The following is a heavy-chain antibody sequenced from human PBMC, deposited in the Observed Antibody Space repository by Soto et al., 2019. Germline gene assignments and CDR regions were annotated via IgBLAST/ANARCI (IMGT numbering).Heavy chain of an antibody. CDR1: GGTFSSYA. CDR3: ASGIYYSNYDYYYGMYV. Sequence: QVQLVQSGAEVKKPGSSVKVSCKASGGTFSSYAISWVRQAPGQGLEWMGGIIPIFGTANYAQKFQGRVTITSDKATSTAYMELSSLRSEDTAVYYCASGIYYSNYDYYYGMYVWVQGTTVTVSS. V-gene: IGHV1-69*06. D-gene: IGHD4-4*01. J-gene: IGHJ6*02. CDR2: IIPIFGTA.